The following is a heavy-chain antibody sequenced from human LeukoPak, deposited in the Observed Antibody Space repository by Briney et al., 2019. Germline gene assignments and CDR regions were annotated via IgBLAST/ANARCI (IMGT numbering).Heavy chain of an antibody. CDR2: ISAYNGNT. Sequence: ASVKVSCKASGYIFTRYGISWVRQAPGQGLEWMGWISAYNGNTNYAQKLQGRVTMTTDTSTSTAYMELRSLRSDDTAVYYCARVPQVHSGSYSGHPDYWGQGTLVTVSS. D-gene: IGHD1-26*01. CDR3: ARVPQVHSGSYSGHPDY. V-gene: IGHV1-18*01. J-gene: IGHJ4*02. CDR1: GYIFTRYG.